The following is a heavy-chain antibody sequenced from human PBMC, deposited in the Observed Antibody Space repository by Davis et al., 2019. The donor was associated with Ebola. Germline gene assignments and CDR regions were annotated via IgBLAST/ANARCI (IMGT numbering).Heavy chain of an antibody. V-gene: IGHV3-21*01. CDR2: ISSSSSYI. CDR3: ARDPTRTYYDFWSGSSDYYYGMDV. J-gene: IGHJ6*02. D-gene: IGHD3-3*01. CDR1: GFTFSRYS. Sequence: GESLKISCAASGFTFSRYSMNWVRQAPGKGLEWVSSISSSSSYIYYADSVKGRFTISRDNAKNSLYLQMNSLRAEDTAVYYCARDPTRTYYDFWSGSSDYYYGMDVWGQGTTATVSS.